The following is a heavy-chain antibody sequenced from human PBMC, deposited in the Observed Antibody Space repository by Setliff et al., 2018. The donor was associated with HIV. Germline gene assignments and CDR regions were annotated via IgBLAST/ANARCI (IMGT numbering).Heavy chain of an antibody. CDR3: ARGVDDNSEGSYYHYMDV. Sequence: ASVKVSCKASGYTFSGYYMHWVRQAPGQGLEWMGWINPNSGGTNYAQKFQGRVTMTRDTSISTAYMELSRLRSDDTAVYYCARGVDDNSEGSYYHYMDVWGNGASVTVSS. CDR2: INPNSGGT. V-gene: IGHV1-2*02. CDR1: GYTFSGYY. J-gene: IGHJ6*03. D-gene: IGHD6-25*01.